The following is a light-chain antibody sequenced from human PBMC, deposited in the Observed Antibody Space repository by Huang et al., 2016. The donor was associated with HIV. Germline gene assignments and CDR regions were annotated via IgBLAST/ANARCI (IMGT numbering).Light chain of an antibody. CDR3: QQYGTYSSWT. CDR1: QSISDW. CDR2: KAS. J-gene: IGKJ1*01. Sequence: IQLTQSPSTLSASVGDRVTITCRANQSISDWLAWYQQKPGKAPNLLIDKASNLEDVVPARFSGSASGTDFTLTISSLQPDDSATYYCQQYGTYSSWTFGQGTRVEIK. V-gene: IGKV1-5*03.